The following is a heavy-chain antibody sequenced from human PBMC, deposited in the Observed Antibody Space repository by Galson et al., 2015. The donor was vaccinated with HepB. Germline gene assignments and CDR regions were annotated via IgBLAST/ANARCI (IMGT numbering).Heavy chain of an antibody. J-gene: IGHJ6*03. CDR2: INKDGSEK. V-gene: IGHV3-7*03. Sequence: SLRLSCAASGFTFSIYWMTWVRQAPGRGLDWVANINKDGSEKYFVDSVKGRFSVSRDNAKNSLYLQMNSLRVEDTAVYYCARVGYSYSYYGDYYMDVWGKGTMVVVSS. D-gene: IGHD5-18*01. CDR3: ARVGYSYSYYGDYYMDV. CDR1: GFTFSIYW.